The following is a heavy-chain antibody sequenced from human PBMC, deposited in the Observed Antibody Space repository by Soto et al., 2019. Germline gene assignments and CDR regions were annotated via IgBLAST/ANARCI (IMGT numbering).Heavy chain of an antibody. CDR1: GYTFTSYG. CDR3: ARGRYYYGSGSYRDNDY. J-gene: IGHJ4*02. CDR2: ISAYNGNT. V-gene: IGHV1-18*01. Sequence: QVQLVQSGAEVKKPGASVKVSCKASGYTFTSYGISWVRQAPGQGLEWMGWISAYNGNTHYAQKLQGRVTMTTDTSTSTAYMELRSLRSDDTAVYYCARGRYYYGSGSYRDNDYWGQGTLVTVSS. D-gene: IGHD3-10*01.